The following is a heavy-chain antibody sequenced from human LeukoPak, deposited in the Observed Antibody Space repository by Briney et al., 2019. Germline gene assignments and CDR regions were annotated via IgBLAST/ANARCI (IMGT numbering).Heavy chain of an antibody. D-gene: IGHD3-9*01. V-gene: IGHV3-74*01. Sequence: GGSLRLSCAASGFTFSSYWMHWVRQAPGKGLVCVSRINSDGSNTSYADSVKGRFTISRDNAKNTLYLQMNSLRAGDTAVYYCARQGAKRPYYDILTSDYWGQGTLVTVSS. CDR1: GFTFSSYW. J-gene: IGHJ4*02. CDR3: ARQGAKRPYYDILTSDY. CDR2: INSDGSNT.